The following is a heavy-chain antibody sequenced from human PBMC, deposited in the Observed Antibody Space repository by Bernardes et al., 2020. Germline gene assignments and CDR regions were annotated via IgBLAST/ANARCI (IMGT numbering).Heavy chain of an antibody. CDR3: ARDPVAGLGLRRGGMFDY. J-gene: IGHJ4*02. Sequence: SETLSLTCAVSGGSISSSNWWSWVRQPPGKGLEWIGEIYHSGSTNYNPSLKSRVTISVDKSKNQFSLKLSSVTAADTAVYYCARDPVAGLGLRRGGMFDYWGQGTLVTVSS. CDR2: IYHSGST. CDR1: GGSISSSNW. D-gene: IGHD3-16*01. V-gene: IGHV4-4*02.